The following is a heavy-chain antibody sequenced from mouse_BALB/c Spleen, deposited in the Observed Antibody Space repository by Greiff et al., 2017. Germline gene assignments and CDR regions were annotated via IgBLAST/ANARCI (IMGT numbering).Heavy chain of an antibody. Sequence: VQLQQSAAELARPGASVKMSCKASGYTFTSYTMHWVKQRPGQGLEWIGYINPSSGYTEYNQKFKDKTTLTADKSSSTAYMQLSSLTSEDSAVYYCARRYRYDVGYAMDYWGQGTSVTVSS. CDR3: ARRYRYDVGYAMDY. D-gene: IGHD2-14*01. J-gene: IGHJ4*01. CDR1: GYTFTSYT. CDR2: INPSSGYT. V-gene: IGHV1-4*02.